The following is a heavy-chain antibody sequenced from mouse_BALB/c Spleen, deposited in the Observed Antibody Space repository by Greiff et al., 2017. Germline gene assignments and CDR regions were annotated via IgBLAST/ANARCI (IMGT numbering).Heavy chain of an antibody. CDR2: ILPGSGST. J-gene: IGHJ4*01. CDR1: GYTFSSYW. D-gene: IGHD2-4*01. V-gene: IGHV1-9*01. Sequence: VQLQESGAELMKPGASVKISCKATGYTFSSYWIEWVKQRPGHGLEWIGEILPGSGSTNYNEKFKGKATFTAATSSNTAYMQLGSLTSEDSAVYYCARGGYDYGYAMDYWGQGTSVTVSS. CDR3: ARGGYDYGYAMDY.